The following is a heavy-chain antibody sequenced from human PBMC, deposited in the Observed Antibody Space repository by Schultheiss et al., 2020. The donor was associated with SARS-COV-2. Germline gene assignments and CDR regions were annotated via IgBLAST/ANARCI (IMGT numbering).Heavy chain of an antibody. CDR1: GFTFRSYA. CDR2: IWYDGSNK. D-gene: IGHD3-3*01. J-gene: IGHJ4*02. Sequence: GGSLRLSCAASGFTFRSYAMSWVRQAPGKGLEWVAVIWYDGSNKYYADSVKGRFTIYRDNSKNTLYLQMNSLRAEDTAVYYCARGFPYDFWSGYDVGFPYYFDYWGQGTLVTVSS. CDR3: ARGFPYDFWSGYDVGFPYYFDY. V-gene: IGHV3-33*08.